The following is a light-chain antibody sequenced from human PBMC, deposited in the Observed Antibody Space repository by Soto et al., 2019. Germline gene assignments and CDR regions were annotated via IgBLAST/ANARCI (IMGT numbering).Light chain of an antibody. CDR2: DVS. CDR3: SSYTSSSTLYV. V-gene: IGLV2-14*01. CDR1: SSDVVGYNY. J-gene: IGLJ1*01. Sequence: QSALTQPASVFGSPGQSITISCTGTSSDVVGYNYVSWYQQHPGKAPKLMICDVSNRPLGVSIRFSGSKSGNTASLTISGLQAEDEADYYCSSYTSSSTLYVFGTGTKVTVL.